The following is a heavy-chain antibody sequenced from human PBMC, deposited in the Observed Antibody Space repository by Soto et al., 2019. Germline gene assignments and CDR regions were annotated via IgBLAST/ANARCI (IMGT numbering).Heavy chain of an antibody. V-gene: IGHV1-2*04. CDR1: GYTFTGYY. CDR3: ARGQLLSVGYSYGQNTYYFDY. J-gene: IGHJ4*02. D-gene: IGHD5-18*01. Sequence: GPSVKVSCKASGYTFTGYYMHWVRQAPGQGLEWMGWINPNSGGTNYAQKFQGWVTMTRDTSISTAYMELSRLRSDDTAVYYCARGQLLSVGYSYGQNTYYFDYWGQGTLVTGSS. CDR2: INPNSGGT.